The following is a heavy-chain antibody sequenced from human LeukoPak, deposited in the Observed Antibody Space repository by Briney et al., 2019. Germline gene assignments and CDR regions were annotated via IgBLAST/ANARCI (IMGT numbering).Heavy chain of an antibody. J-gene: IGHJ4*02. V-gene: IGHV3-30*04. CDR2: ISYDGSNK. CDR3: AKGIRRPLYSGYDY. D-gene: IGHD5-12*01. CDR1: GFTFSSYA. Sequence: GRSLRLSCAASGFTFSSYAMHWVRQAPGKGLEWVAVISYDGSNKYYADSAKGRFTISRDNSKNTLYLQMNSLRAEDTAVYYCAKGIRRPLYSGYDYWGQGTLVTVSS.